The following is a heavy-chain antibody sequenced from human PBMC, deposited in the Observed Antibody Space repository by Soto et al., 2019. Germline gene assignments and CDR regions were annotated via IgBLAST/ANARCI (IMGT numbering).Heavy chain of an antibody. CDR3: ASTSVAWSRALDI. V-gene: IGHV4-28*01. Sequence: QVQLQESGPGLVKPSDTLSLTCAVSGYSISSSNWWGWLRPPPGKGLEWIGYISYSGSTYYNPSLKSRVTMSVDTSKNQFALKLSSVTAVDTAVYYCASTSVAWSRALDIWGQGTMVTVSS. CDR1: GYSISSSNW. J-gene: IGHJ3*02. CDR2: ISYSGST. D-gene: IGHD3-3*01.